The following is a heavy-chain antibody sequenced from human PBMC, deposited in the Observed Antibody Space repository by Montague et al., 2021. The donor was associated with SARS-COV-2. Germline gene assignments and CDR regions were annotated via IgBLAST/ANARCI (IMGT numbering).Heavy chain of an antibody. CDR3: AGTSRGSRYFYGVDV. CDR2: IFRSGAT. D-gene: IGHD1-14*01. J-gene: IGHJ6*02. V-gene: IGHV4-59*01. Sequence: SETLSLTCTVSGDSISDYYWCWIRQPPGMGLEWIWYIFRSGATNYNPPLKSRVIISLDTSKSQFSLTLSSVTAADTAIYYCAGTSRGSRYFYGVDVWGQGTTVTVSS. CDR1: GDSISDYY.